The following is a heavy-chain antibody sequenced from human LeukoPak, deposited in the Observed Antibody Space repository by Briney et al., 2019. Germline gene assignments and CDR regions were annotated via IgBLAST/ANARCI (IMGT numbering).Heavy chain of an antibody. CDR3: SRTYDFWSGLDPTFDH. J-gene: IGHJ4*01. Sequence: SETLSLTCTVSGGSISSYYWNWIRQPPGKGLEWIGYIYNSESTNYNPSLESRLTISVDTSKNQVSLKLSSVTAADTAVYYCSRTYDFWSGLDPTFDHWGQGTLVTVSS. V-gene: IGHV4-59*01. CDR1: GGSISSYY. CDR2: IYNSEST. D-gene: IGHD3-3*01.